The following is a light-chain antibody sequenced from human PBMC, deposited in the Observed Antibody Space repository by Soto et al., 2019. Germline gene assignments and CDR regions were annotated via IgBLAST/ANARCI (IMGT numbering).Light chain of an antibody. CDR1: QSISSW. CDR2: TAS. V-gene: IGKV1-5*03. CDR3: QHYDFNSGLT. J-gene: IGKJ4*01. Sequence: DIQMTQSPSILSASVGDRVTITCRASQSISSWLAWYQQRPGKAPNLLIHTASSLKSGVPSRFSGSGSGTEFTVTISSLQPDDFATYYCQHYDFNSGLTFGGGTKVAI.